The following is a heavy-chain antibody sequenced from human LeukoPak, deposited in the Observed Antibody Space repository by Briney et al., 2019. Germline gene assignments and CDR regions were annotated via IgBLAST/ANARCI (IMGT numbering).Heavy chain of an antibody. V-gene: IGHV4-59*02. J-gene: IGHJ4*02. Sequence: SETLSLTCTVSGGSVSGYYWSWIRQPPGKGLEWIGYIHYSGSTNYNPSLRSRVTISVDTSKNQFSLKLSSVAAADTAIYYCARGGSKQWLVDDSWGQGTLVTVSS. CDR1: GGSVSGYY. CDR3: ARGGSKQWLVDDS. CDR2: IHYSGST. D-gene: IGHD6-19*01.